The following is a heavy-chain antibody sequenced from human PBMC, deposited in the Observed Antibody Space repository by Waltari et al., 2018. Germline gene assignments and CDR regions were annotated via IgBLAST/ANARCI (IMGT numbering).Heavy chain of an antibody. Sequence: QVQLVQSGAEVNKPGASVKVSCKASGYSFSRLYFHWVRQAPGQGLEWMGIINPSDGSTNYADMLEGRISMTSDTSTSTVYMELSGLRSDDTAVYFCARDPGSGYKSGEGFDPWGQGTLVIVSS. V-gene: IGHV1-46*01. CDR3: ARDPGSGYKSGEGFDP. CDR1: GYSFSRLY. D-gene: IGHD5-12*01. J-gene: IGHJ5*02. CDR2: INPSDGST.